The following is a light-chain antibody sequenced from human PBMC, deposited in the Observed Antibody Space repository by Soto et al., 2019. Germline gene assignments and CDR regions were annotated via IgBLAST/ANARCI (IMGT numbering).Light chain of an antibody. Sequence: DIQMTQSPASLSASVGDRVTITCRASQSISNFLNWYQQKPGKAPTLLIFAASSLQGGVPSMFRGSVSVIDFTLTITSLQREDFATYFCQQSYSTPFTFGPATKVDIK. CDR3: QQSYSTPFT. V-gene: IGKV1-39*01. CDR1: QSISNF. J-gene: IGKJ3*01. CDR2: AAS.